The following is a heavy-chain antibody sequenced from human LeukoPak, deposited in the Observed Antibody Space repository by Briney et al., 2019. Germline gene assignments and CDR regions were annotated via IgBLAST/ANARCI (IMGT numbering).Heavy chain of an antibody. CDR1: GFPFSSYG. D-gene: IGHD3-10*01. CDR2: IWYDGSNK. V-gene: IGHV3-33*01. J-gene: IGHJ4*02. CDR3: AREDGSGSLYYFDY. Sequence: PGGSLRLSCAASGFPFSSYGMHWVRQAPGKGLEWVAVIWYDGSNKYYADSVKGRFTISRDNSKSTLYLQMNSLRAEDTAVYYCAREDGSGSLYYFDYWGQGALVTVSS.